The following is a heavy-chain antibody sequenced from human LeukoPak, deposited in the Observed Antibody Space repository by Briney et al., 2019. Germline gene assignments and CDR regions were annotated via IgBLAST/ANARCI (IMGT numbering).Heavy chain of an antibody. CDR3: ARVFCSSTSFYFP. CDR1: GYTFTSYD. Sequence: GASVKVSCKASGYTFTSYDISWVRQAPGQGLEWMGWISAHNGNTNYAQKLQGRVTMTTDTSTITAYMELSSLRSDDTAVCYCARVFCSSTSFYFPGGRGTLAPVPP. V-gene: IGHV1-18*01. J-gene: IGHJ5*02. D-gene: IGHD2-2*01. CDR2: ISAHNGNT.